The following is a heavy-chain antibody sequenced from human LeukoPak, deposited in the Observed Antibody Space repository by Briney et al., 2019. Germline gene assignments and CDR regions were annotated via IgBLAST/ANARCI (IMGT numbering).Heavy chain of an antibody. V-gene: IGHV3-20*04. CDR1: GFTFDDYG. Sequence: GGSLRHSCAAPGFTFDDYGMSSVRQAPGKGLEWVSGINWNGGSTGYADSVKGRFTISRDNAKNSLYLQMNSLRAEDTALYYCARLGVGATRDAFDIWGQGTMVTVSS. D-gene: IGHD1-26*01. CDR3: ARLGVGATRDAFDI. J-gene: IGHJ3*02. CDR2: INWNGGST.